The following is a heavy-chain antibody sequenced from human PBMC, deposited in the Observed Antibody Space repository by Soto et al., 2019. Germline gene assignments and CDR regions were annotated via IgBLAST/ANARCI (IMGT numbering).Heavy chain of an antibody. CDR1: GFTFTDYY. V-gene: IGHV3-11*06. D-gene: IGHD2-15*01. J-gene: IGHJ4*02. Sequence: LRLSCAASGFTFTDYYMSWIRQAPGKGLEWVSYITITSSYTDYVDSVKGRFTISRDNTKNSLYLQMNSLRAEDTAVYYCARVRGYCSGGSCYGYYFDYWGQGTLVTVSS. CDR3: ARVRGYCSGGSCYGYYFDY. CDR2: ITITSSYT.